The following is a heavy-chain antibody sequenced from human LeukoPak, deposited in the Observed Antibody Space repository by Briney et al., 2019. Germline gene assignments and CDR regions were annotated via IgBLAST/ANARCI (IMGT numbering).Heavy chain of an antibody. Sequence: GGSLRLSCAASGFTFDDYAMHWVRQAPGKGLEWVSGMNWNGNNIAYADSVKGRFTISRDNAKNSLRPEDTALYYCAKDGSHTIHYLDYWGQGALVTVSS. CDR2: MNWNGNNI. D-gene: IGHD3-10*01. J-gene: IGHJ4*02. CDR3: AKDGSHTIHYLDY. CDR1: GFTFDDYA. V-gene: IGHV3-9*01.